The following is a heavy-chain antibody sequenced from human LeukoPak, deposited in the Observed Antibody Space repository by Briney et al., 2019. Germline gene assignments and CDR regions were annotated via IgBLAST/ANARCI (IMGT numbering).Heavy chain of an antibody. CDR2: ISSSGSTI. J-gene: IGHJ6*04. V-gene: IGHV3-48*03. CDR3: ARGDYYYHYGMDV. Sequence: GGSLRLSCAASGFTFSSYEMNWVRQAPGKGLEWVSYISSSGSTIYYADSVKGRFTISRDNAKNSLYLQMNSLRAEDTAVYYCARGDYYYHYGMDVWGKGTTVTVSS. CDR1: GFTFSSYE.